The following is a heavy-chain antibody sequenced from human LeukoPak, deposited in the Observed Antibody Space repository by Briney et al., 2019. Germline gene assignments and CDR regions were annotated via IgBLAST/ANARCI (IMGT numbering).Heavy chain of an antibody. Sequence: SETLSLTCTVSGGSISSSSYYWGWIRQPPGKGLEWIGSIYYSGSTYCNPSLKSRVTISVDTSKNQFSLKLSSVTAADTAVYYCARTPYYDYVWGSYRYAFDYWGQGTLVTVSS. CDR2: IYYSGST. V-gene: IGHV4-39*01. CDR1: GGSISSSSYY. J-gene: IGHJ4*02. CDR3: ARTPYYDYVWGSYRYAFDY. D-gene: IGHD3-16*02.